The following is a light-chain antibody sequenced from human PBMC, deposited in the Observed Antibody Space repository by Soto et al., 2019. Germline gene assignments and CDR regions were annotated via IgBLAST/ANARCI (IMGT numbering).Light chain of an antibody. CDR3: QQYGSSPTWT. CDR2: GAS. Sequence: ETVLTQSPSTLSVSTGETATLSCTTSQGLNRNLAWYQQKLGQAPRVLIYGASTRAAGIPARFSGSGFGTDVTLTIISLEPEDSAVYYCQQYGSSPTWTFGHGTRLEIK. V-gene: IGKV3-15*01. CDR1: QGLNRN. J-gene: IGKJ5*01.